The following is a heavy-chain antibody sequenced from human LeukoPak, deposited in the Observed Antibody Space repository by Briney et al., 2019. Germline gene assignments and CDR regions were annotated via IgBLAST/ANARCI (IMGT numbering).Heavy chain of an antibody. D-gene: IGHD3-10*01. J-gene: IGHJ6*02. CDR1: GYTFTSYY. Sequence: GASVNVSCMASGYTFTSYYMHWVRQAPGQGLEWMGIINPSGGSTTYAQKFQGRVTMTRDTSTSTVYMELSSLRSEDTAVYYCARDYHGSGSRMDVWGQGTTVTVSS. V-gene: IGHV1-46*01. CDR3: ARDYHGSGSRMDV. CDR2: INPSGGST.